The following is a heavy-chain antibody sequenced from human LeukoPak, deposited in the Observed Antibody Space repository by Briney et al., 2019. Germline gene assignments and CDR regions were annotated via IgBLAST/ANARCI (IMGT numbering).Heavy chain of an antibody. CDR3: ARGSRYCYALTGGLDY. Sequence: SETLSLTCTVSGGSISSYYWSWIRQPPGKGLEWIGYIYYSGSTNYNPSLKSRVTISVDTSKNQFSLKLSSVTAADTAVYYCARGSRYCYALTGGLDYWGQGTLVTVSS. CDR2: IYYSGST. V-gene: IGHV4-59*01. D-gene: IGHD2-2*01. CDR1: GGSISSYY. J-gene: IGHJ4*02.